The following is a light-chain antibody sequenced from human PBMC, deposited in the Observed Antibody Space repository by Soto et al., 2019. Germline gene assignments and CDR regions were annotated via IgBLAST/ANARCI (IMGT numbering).Light chain of an antibody. CDR2: DTS. V-gene: IGLV7-46*01. J-gene: IGLJ3*02. CDR3: LRTFRGPGV. Sequence: QAVVTQEPSLTVSPGGTVTLTCASSTGAVTSGHHTYWFQQKPGQAPRILIFDTSKRHSWTPARFSGSLLGGQAALTLSGAQPEDEAEYYCLRTFRGPGVFGGGTKVTVL. CDR1: TGAVTSGHH.